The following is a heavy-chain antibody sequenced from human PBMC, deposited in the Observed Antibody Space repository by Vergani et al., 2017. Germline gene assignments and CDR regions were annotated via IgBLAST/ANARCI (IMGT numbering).Heavy chain of an antibody. J-gene: IGHJ4*02. D-gene: IGHD4-17*01. CDR3: ARGASGDYVSSFDY. CDR2: ISYDGSKK. CDR1: GFTFSSYA. Sequence: QVQLVESGGGVVQPGRSLRLSCAASGFTFSSYAMHWVRQAPGNGLEWVAVISYDGSKKYYADSVKGRLTNSRDNSKNTLYLQMNSLRAEDTAVYYCARGASGDYVSSFDYWGQGTLVTVSS. V-gene: IGHV3-30-3*01.